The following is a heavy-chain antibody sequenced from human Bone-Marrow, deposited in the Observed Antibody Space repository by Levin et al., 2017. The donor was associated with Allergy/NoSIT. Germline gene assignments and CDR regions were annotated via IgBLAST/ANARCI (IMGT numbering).Heavy chain of an antibody. CDR1: GFTFSSYG. CDR2: IWYDGSNK. Sequence: GGSLRLSCAASGFTFSSYGMHWVRQAPGKGLEWVAVIWYDGSNKYYADSVKGRFTISRDNSKNTLYLQMNSLRAEDTAVYYCARDFRGVYYYYMDVWGKGTTVTVSS. CDR3: ARDFRGVYYYYMDV. V-gene: IGHV3-33*01. D-gene: IGHD3-10*01. J-gene: IGHJ6*03.